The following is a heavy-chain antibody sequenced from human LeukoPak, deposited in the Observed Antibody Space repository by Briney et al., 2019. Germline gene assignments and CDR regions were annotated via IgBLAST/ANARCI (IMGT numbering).Heavy chain of an antibody. V-gene: IGHV3-48*01. Sequence: GGSLGLYCAVSGFTFSIYNMIWVRQAPGKGLEWVSYISYSSSNIYYADSVKGRFTISRDYAKNSLYLQMNSLRAEDTAVYYCARMAAAGYFDYWGQGTLVTVSS. CDR2: ISYSSSNI. CDR3: ARMAAAGYFDY. J-gene: IGHJ4*02. D-gene: IGHD6-13*01. CDR1: GFTFSIYN.